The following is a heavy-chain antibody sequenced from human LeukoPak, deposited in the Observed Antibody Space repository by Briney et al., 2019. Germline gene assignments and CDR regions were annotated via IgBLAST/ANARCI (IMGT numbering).Heavy chain of an antibody. CDR3: AELGITMIGGV. V-gene: IGHV3-48*01. CDR1: GFTFSNYS. J-gene: IGHJ6*04. D-gene: IGHD3-10*02. Sequence: QSGGSLRLSCAASGFTFSNYSMNWVRQAPGKGLEWVSYISRSSSTIYYADSVKGRFTISRDNAKNSLYLQMNSLRAEDTAVYYCAELGITMIGGVWGKGTTVTISS. CDR2: ISRSSSTI.